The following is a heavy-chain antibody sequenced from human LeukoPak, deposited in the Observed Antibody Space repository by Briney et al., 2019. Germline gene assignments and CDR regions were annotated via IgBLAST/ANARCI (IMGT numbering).Heavy chain of an antibody. Sequence: PSETLSLTCAVYGGSFSGYYWSWIRQPLGKRLEWIGRINHGGSTNYNPSLKSRVTLSEDTPKNQFSLKLSSVTAADTAVYYCARGTYDTSGYYFYFDYWGQGILVTVSS. CDR2: INHGGST. CDR1: GGSFSGYY. D-gene: IGHD3-22*01. V-gene: IGHV4-34*01. CDR3: ARGTYDTSGYYFYFDY. J-gene: IGHJ4*02.